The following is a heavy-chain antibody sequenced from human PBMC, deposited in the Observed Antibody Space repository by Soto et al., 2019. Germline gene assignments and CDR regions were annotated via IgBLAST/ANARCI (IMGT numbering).Heavy chain of an antibody. CDR2: IYYSGST. Sequence: QLQLQESGPGLVKPSETLSLTCTVSGGSISSSSYYWGWIRQPPGKGMEWIGSIYYSGSTYYNPSLKSRVTISVDTSKNQFSLKLSSVTAADTAVYYCARHRSSYFDYWGQGTLVTVSS. V-gene: IGHV4-39*01. J-gene: IGHJ4*02. CDR1: GGSISSSSYY. CDR3: ARHRSSYFDY.